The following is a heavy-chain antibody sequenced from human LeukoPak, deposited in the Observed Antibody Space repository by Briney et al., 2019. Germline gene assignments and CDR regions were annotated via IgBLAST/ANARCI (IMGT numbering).Heavy chain of an antibody. CDR2: IYTSGST. CDR1: GGSISSGSYY. Sequence: SETLSLTCTVSGGSISSGSYYWSWIRQPAGKGLEWIGRIYTSGSTNDTPSLKSRVTISVATSKNQFSLKPSSVTAADTAVYYCARTDGTIGGYFDYWGQGTLVTVSS. D-gene: IGHD1-7*01. V-gene: IGHV4-61*02. CDR3: ARTDGTIGGYFDY. J-gene: IGHJ4*02.